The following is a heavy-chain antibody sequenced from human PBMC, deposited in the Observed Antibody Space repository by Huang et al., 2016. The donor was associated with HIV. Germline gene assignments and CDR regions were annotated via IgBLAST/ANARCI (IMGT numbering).Heavy chain of an antibody. CDR3: AKNPSITAVDSDYYYYYMDV. V-gene: IGHV3-74*01. CDR1: GFTFGNHW. Sequence: EVQLVESGGGLVQPGGSLRLSCAASGFTFGNHWMHWVRQAPGKGLEWVSRIKRDGSDTSHADSVKGRFTISRDNAKNTVHLNMNSLRAEDTAVYFCAKNPSITAVDSDYYYYYMDVWGKGTTVTVS. D-gene: IGHD6-13*01. CDR2: IKRDGSDT. J-gene: IGHJ6*03.